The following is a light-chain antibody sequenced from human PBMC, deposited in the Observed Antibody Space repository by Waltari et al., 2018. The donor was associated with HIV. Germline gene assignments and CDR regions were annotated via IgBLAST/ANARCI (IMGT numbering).Light chain of an antibody. V-gene: IGLV2-14*01. CDR1: SSYVGCPSY. Sequence: QSALTKPASVSGSPGQAITISCHGTSSYVGCPSYVHWYQQHPGKVPRLLIYEVSNRPAGVSSRFSGSKSGNTASLTISGLQAEDEADYYCCSYTTTNNFVLFGGGTKLTVL. CDR3: CSYTTTNNFVL. CDR2: EVS. J-gene: IGLJ2*01.